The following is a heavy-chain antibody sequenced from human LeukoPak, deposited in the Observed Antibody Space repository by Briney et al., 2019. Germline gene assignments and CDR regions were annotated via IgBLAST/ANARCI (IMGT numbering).Heavy chain of an antibody. CDR1: GYTFINYG. V-gene: IGHV1-8*02. CDR3: ARVELAGYNADY. D-gene: IGHD5-24*01. Sequence: GASVKVSCKASGYTFINYGISWVRQATGQGLEWMGWMNPNSGNTGYAQKFQGRVTMTRNTSISTAYMELSSLRSEDTAVYYCARVELAGYNADYCGQGTLVTVSS. J-gene: IGHJ4*02. CDR2: MNPNSGNT.